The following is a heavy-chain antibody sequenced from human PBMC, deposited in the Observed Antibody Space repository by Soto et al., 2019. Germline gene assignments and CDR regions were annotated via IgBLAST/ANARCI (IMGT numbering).Heavy chain of an antibody. Sequence: GGSLKLSGAAAGFTCSSYSMNWVRQAPGKGLEWVSYISSSSSTIYYADSVKGRFTISRDNAKNSLYLQMNSMRAEDTAVYYCARDLGIDYSEYYYYYYMDVWGKGTTVTVSS. CDR1: GFTCSSYS. D-gene: IGHD4-4*01. CDR2: ISSSSSTI. J-gene: IGHJ6*03. V-gene: IGHV3-48*01. CDR3: ARDLGIDYSEYYYYYYMDV.